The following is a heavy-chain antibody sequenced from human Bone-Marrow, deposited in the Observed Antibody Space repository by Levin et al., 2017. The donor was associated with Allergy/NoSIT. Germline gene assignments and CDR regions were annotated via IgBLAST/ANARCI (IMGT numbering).Heavy chain of an antibody. J-gene: IGHJ4*02. CDR3: AREGGCSSTSCYVGGVDRTYDY. CDR1: GGSVSSGSYY. Sequence: SETLSLTCTVSGGSVSSGSYYWSWIRQPPGKGLEWIGYIYYSGSTNYNPSLKSRVTISVDTSKNQFSLKLSSVTAADTAVYYCAREGGCSSTSCYVGGVDRTYDYWGQGTLVTVSS. D-gene: IGHD2-2*01. CDR2: IYYSGST. V-gene: IGHV4-61*01.